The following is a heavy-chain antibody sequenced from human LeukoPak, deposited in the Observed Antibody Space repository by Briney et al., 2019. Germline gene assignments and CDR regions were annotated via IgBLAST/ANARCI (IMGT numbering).Heavy chain of an antibody. CDR3: ARSRDGYNCLDY. D-gene: IGHD5-24*01. V-gene: IGHV3-53*01. CDR1: GFTVSSNY. CDR2: IYSGGTT. Sequence: GGSLRLSCAASGFTVSSNYMSWVRQAPGKGLEWISVIYSGGTTYYADPVKGRFTISRDNSKNTLYLQMNSLRAEDTAVYYCARSRDGYNCLDYWGQGTLVTVSS. J-gene: IGHJ4*02.